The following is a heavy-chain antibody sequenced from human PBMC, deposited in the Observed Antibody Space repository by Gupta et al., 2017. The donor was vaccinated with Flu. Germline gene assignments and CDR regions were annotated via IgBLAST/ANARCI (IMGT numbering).Heavy chain of an antibody. D-gene: IGHD2-15*01. CDR2: SSSSGSTI. CDR1: AFTFRSYQ. Sequence: EVQPVSPGGGFVPPGGSLELSCWASAFTFRSYQLNWVRKAPGKGLEWVSYSSSSGSTIYYADSGKGRGTISRDKAKNALYRQMNSLRAEETAVYDCARVWVVVGETLRPYGMDVGCQGTTVTVSS. CDR3: ARVWVVVGETLRPYGMDV. V-gene: IGHV3-48*03. J-gene: IGHJ6*02.